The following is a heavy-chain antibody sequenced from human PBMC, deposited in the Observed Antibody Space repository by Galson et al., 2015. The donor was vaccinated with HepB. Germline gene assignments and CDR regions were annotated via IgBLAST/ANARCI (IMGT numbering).Heavy chain of an antibody. D-gene: IGHD5-18*01. CDR3: ARHPKMVTAKYYFDD. V-gene: IGHV5-51*01. CDR2: IYPGDSDT. CDR1: GYSFLSYW. J-gene: IGHJ4*02. Sequence: QSGAEVKEPGESLKISCKGSGYSFLSYWIGWVRQMPGKGLEWMGIIYPGDSDTRYSPSFEGQVTMSVDKSISTAYLQWTSLKASDTAVYYCARHPKMVTAKYYFDDWGPGTLITVSS.